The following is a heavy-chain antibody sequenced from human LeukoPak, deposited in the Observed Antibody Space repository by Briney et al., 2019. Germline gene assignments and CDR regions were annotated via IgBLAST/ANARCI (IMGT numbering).Heavy chain of an antibody. V-gene: IGHV1-18*01. Sequence: ASVKVSCKASGYTFTSYGITWVRQAPGQGLEWMGWISAYNGNTNYAQKLQGRVTMTTDTSTSTAYMELRSLRSDDTAAYYCARDRGVPRRFDYWGQGTLVTVSS. CDR1: GYTFTSYG. CDR2: ISAYNGNT. J-gene: IGHJ4*02. CDR3: ARDRGVPRRFDY. D-gene: IGHD3-10*01.